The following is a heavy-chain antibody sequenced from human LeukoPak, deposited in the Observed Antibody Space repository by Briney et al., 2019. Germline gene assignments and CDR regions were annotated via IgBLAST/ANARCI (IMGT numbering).Heavy chain of an antibody. D-gene: IGHD2-2*01. CDR3: AREGDCSSTSCPWSN. Sequence: SETLSLTCTVSGGSISSGSYYWSWIRQPAGKGLEWIGRIYTSGSTNYNPSLKSRVTISVDTSKNQFSLKLSSVTAADTAVYYCAREGDCSSTSCPWSNWGQGTLVTVSS. CDR2: IYTSGST. J-gene: IGHJ4*02. V-gene: IGHV4-61*02. CDR1: GGSISSGSYY.